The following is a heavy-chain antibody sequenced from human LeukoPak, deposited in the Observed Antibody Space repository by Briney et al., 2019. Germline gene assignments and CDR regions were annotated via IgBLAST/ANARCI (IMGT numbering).Heavy chain of an antibody. Sequence: GGSLRLSCAASGFTFSSYSMNWVRQAPGKGLEWVSYISSDSRTIYYADSVKGRFTISRDNAKNPLYLQMKSLRDEDTAVYYCARYGSGTSYITNYFDYWGQGTLVTVSS. CDR2: ISSDSRTI. D-gene: IGHD3-10*01. V-gene: IGHV3-48*02. CDR1: GFTFSSYS. CDR3: ARYGSGTSYITNYFDY. J-gene: IGHJ4*02.